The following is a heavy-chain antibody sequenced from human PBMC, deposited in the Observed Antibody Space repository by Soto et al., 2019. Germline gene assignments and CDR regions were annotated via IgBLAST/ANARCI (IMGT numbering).Heavy chain of an antibody. CDR1: GGTFSSYA. J-gene: IGHJ6*02. CDR2: IIPIFGTA. CDR3: ARGVRDTAMVTARTLYYYYYGMDV. D-gene: IGHD5-18*01. Sequence: ASVKVSCKASGGTFSSYAISWVRQAPGQGLEWMGGIIPIFGTANYAQKFQGRVTITADESTSTAYMGLSSLRSEDTAVYYCARGVRDTAMVTARTLYYYYYGMDVWGQGTTVTVSS. V-gene: IGHV1-69*13.